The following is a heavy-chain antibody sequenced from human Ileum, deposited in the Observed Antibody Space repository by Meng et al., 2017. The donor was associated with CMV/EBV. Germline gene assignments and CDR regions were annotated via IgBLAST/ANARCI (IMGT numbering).Heavy chain of an antibody. Sequence: CAASGFSFSTYSIHWVRQTPGKGLEWVAVISSTGGTIYYADSVRGQFTLSRDNSRNTVSLQMNSLRVDDTGIYYCAREPPGLKWYFDLWGRGTLVTVSS. CDR2: ISSTGGTI. CDR3: AREPPGLKWYFDL. V-gene: IGHV3-30-3*01. J-gene: IGHJ2*01. CDR1: GFSFSTYS.